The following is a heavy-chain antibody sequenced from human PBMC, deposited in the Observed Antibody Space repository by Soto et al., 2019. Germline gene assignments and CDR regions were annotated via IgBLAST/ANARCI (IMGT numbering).Heavy chain of an antibody. CDR3: ASMGRAAAVVRDDDYYYGMDV. V-gene: IGHV3-30*03. CDR1: GFTFSSYG. Sequence: QVQLVESGGGVVQPGRSLRLSCAASGFTFSSYGMHWVRQAPGKGLEWVAVISSDGSNKYYADSVKGRFTISRDNSKNTLYLQMNSLRAEDTAVYYCASMGRAAAVVRDDDYYYGMDVWGQGTTVTVSS. D-gene: IGHD6-13*01. J-gene: IGHJ6*02. CDR2: ISSDGSNK.